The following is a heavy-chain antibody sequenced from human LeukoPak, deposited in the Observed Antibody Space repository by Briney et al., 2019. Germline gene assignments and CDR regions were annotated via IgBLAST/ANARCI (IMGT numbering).Heavy chain of an antibody. CDR1: GFTFSSYA. Sequence: GGSLRLSCAASGFTFSSYAMSWVRQAPGKGLERVSAISGSGGSTYYADSVKGRFTISRDNSKNTLYLQMNSLRAEDTAVYYCAKVFGIAVAATWFDYWGQGTLVTVSS. J-gene: IGHJ4*02. CDR3: AKVFGIAVAATWFDY. CDR2: ISGSGGST. D-gene: IGHD6-19*01. V-gene: IGHV3-23*01.